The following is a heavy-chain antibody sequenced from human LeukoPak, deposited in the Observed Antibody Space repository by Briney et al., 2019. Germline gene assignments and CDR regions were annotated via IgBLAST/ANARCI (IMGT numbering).Heavy chain of an antibody. CDR3: GRGNLWFRTYFDY. Sequence: GGSLRLSCAASGFTFSSHWMTWVRQAPGKGLEWVANIKHDGSEKYYVDSVKGRFTISRDNAKSSLYLQMNSLRAEDTAVYYCGRGNLWFRTYFDYWGQGTLVTVSS. D-gene: IGHD3-10*01. J-gene: IGHJ4*02. CDR2: IKHDGSEK. V-gene: IGHV3-7*01. CDR1: GFTFSSHW.